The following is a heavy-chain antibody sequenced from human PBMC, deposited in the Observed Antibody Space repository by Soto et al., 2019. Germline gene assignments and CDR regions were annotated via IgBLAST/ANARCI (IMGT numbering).Heavy chain of an antibody. CDR1: GFTFDDYA. Sequence: EVQLVESGGGLVQPGRSLRLSCAASGFTFDDYAMHWVRQAPGKGLEWVSGISWNSGSIGYADSVKGRFTISRDNAKNSLYLQMNSLRSEETALYYCAKRVVVVVAATAFDSWGQGTLVTVSS. V-gene: IGHV3-9*01. J-gene: IGHJ4*02. CDR2: ISWNSGSI. D-gene: IGHD2-15*01. CDR3: AKRVVVVVAATAFDS.